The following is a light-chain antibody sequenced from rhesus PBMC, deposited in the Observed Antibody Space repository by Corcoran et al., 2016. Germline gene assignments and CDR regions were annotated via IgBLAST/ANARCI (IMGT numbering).Light chain of an antibody. CDR2: SSS. CDR3: QETYNLWT. CDR1: QSVSNF. V-gene: IGKV3-31*02. J-gene: IGKJ1*01. Sequence: IVMTQSPATLSLSPGETATISCRTSQSVSNFLAWYLQRPGQAPRLLIYSSSSRATGLPDRFIGSGSETDFTLTISRLEPEDFAVYYGQETYNLWTFGLGTKVEIE.